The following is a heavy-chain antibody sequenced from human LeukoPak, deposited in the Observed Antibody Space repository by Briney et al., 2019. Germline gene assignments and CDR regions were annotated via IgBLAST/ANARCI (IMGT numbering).Heavy chain of an antibody. Sequence: GGSLRLSCATSGFNFDRYTIHWVRQAPGKGLEWVSLAGWAGGTTFYSDSVRGRFTISGDSGRKSVYLQMNSLTTDDTAFYFCAKELDTMFFDYWGQGALVTVSS. V-gene: IGHV3-43*01. CDR1: GFNFDRYT. CDR2: AGWAGGTT. J-gene: IGHJ4*02. CDR3: AKELDTMFFDY. D-gene: IGHD3-10*02.